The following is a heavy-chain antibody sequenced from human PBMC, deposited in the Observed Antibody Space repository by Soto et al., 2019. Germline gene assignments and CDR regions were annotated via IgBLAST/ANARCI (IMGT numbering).Heavy chain of an antibody. CDR3: ARAAVPAAIDVLGFDY. Sequence: SETLSLTCTLSGGSISSGDYYWSWIRQPPGKGLEWIGYIYYSGSTYYNPSLKSRVTISVDTSKNQFSLKLSSVTAADTAVYYCARAAVPAAIDVLGFDYWGQGTLVTVSS. CDR2: IYYSGST. V-gene: IGHV4-30-4*01. CDR1: GGSISSGDYY. J-gene: IGHJ4*02. D-gene: IGHD2-2*01.